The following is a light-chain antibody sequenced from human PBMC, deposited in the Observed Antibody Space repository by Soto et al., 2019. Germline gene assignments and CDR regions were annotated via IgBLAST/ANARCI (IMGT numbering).Light chain of an antibody. V-gene: IGKV1-5*03. CDR3: QQYNSYPFT. Sequence: DIQMTQSPSTLSASVGDRVTITCRASQSISSWLAWYQQKPGKAPKLLIYKASSLESGVPSRFSGSGSGTEFTLTISRLQPDDFAPYYCQQYNSYPFTFGPGTKVDIK. J-gene: IGKJ3*01. CDR1: QSISSW. CDR2: KAS.